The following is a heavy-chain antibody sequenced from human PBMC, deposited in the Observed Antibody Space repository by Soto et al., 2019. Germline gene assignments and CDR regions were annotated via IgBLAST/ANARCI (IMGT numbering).Heavy chain of an antibody. CDR2: INHSGST. Sequence: QVQLQQWGAGLLKPSETLSLTSAVYGGSFSGYYWTWIRQPPGKGLEWIGEINHSGSTNYNPSLKSRVTISVDTSKNQFSLKLSSVTAADTAVYYCARGHEVVVVPAAIPGQHYYYMDVWGQGTTVTVSS. D-gene: IGHD2-2*01. CDR3: ARGHEVVVVPAAIPGQHYYYMDV. J-gene: IGHJ6*03. CDR1: GGSFSGYY. V-gene: IGHV4-34*01.